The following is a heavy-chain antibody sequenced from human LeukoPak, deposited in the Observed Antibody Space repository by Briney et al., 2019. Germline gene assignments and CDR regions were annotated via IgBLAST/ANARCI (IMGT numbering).Heavy chain of an antibody. CDR3: AKGRSSGSYYGCLDY. D-gene: IGHD1-26*01. Sequence: GGSLRLSCAASGFTFSSYGMHWVRQAPGKGLEWVAFTRYDGNNKYYADSVKGRFTISRDNSKNTLYLQMNSLRAEDTAVYYCAKGRSSGSYYGCLDYWGQGTLVTVSS. V-gene: IGHV3-30*02. CDR1: GFTFSSYG. CDR2: TRYDGNNK. J-gene: IGHJ4*02.